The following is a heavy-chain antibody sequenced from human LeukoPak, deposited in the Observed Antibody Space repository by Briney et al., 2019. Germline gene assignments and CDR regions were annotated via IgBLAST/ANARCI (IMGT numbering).Heavy chain of an antibody. CDR2: FRSKAYGGTT. CDR1: GFTFGDYA. V-gene: IGHV3-49*03. Sequence: GGSLRLSCTASGFTFGDYAMSWFRQAPGKGLEWVGFFRSKAYGGTTEYAASVKGRFTIPRDDSKSIAYLQMNSLKTEDTAVYYCTRDTSFLWATIVHYYGMDVWGQGTTVTVSS. CDR3: TRDTSFLWATIVHYYGMDV. D-gene: IGHD5-12*01. J-gene: IGHJ6*02.